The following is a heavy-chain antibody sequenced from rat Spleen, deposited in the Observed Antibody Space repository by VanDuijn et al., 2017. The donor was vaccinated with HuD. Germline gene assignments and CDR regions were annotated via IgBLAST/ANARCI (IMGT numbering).Heavy chain of an antibody. Sequence: EVQLVETGGGLVQPGRSLKLSCAASGFTFSDYAMAWVRQAPTKGLEWVATISYDGSTTYYRDSVKGRFTISRDNAKSTLYLQMDNLRSEDTATYHCTTVHDNWFAYWGQGTLVTVSS. CDR3: TTVHDNWFAY. CDR2: ISYDGSTT. V-gene: IGHV5-29*01. CDR1: GFTFSDYA. J-gene: IGHJ3*01.